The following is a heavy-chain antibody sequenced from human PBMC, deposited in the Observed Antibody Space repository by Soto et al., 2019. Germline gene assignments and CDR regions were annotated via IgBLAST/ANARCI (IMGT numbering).Heavy chain of an antibody. J-gene: IGHJ6*03. Sequence: GFLRLSCAASGFTFSSYDMHWVRQAPGKGLEWVAVIWYDGSNKYYADSVKGRFTISRDNSENTLYLQMNSLRAEDTAVYYCARRGYGSRWPNVYLDVWGEGTTVTVSS. V-gene: IGHV3-33*01. CDR2: IWYDGSNK. CDR1: GFTFSSYD. CDR3: ARRGYGSRWPNVYLDV. D-gene: IGHD6-13*01.